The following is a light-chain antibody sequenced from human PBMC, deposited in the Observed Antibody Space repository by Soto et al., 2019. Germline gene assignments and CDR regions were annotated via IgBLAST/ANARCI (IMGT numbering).Light chain of an antibody. CDR2: GAS. J-gene: IGKJ1*01. V-gene: IGKV3-20*01. Sequence: EIVLTQSPGTLSLSPGERATLSCRASQSVNNNYLAWHQQRPGQGPRHLLCGASSRATGITDRSSGSGSGTDFTLTISSLEPEDFAVYYCQQYGTPPQTFGQGTKVDIK. CDR1: QSVNNNY. CDR3: QQYGTPPQT.